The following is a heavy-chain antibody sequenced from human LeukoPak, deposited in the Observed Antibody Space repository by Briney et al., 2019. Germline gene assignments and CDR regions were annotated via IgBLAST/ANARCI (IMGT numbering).Heavy chain of an antibody. Sequence: PGGSLRLSCAASGFTFNNYAMSWVRHAPGQGLEWVSGVCGGGGRTNYVDSVKGRFTISRDNSKNTVHLQLESMRVEDTAVYYCAKGSRYNSGLLHYMDVWGKGTTVTVSS. CDR1: GFTFNNYA. CDR2: VCGGGGRT. D-gene: IGHD5-12*01. V-gene: IGHV3-23*01. J-gene: IGHJ6*03. CDR3: AKGSRYNSGLLHYMDV.